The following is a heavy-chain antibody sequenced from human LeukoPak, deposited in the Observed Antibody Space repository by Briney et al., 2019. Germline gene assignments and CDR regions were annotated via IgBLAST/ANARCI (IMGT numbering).Heavy chain of an antibody. D-gene: IGHD6-6*01. CDR3: ARESSIAAKEGVGPIGGGYNWFDP. V-gene: IGHV1-2*02. J-gene: IGHJ5*02. CDR2: INPNSGGT. CDR1: GYTFTGYY. Sequence: ASVKVSCKASGYTFTGYYMHWVRQAPGQGLEWMGWINPNSGGTNYAQKFQGRVTMTRDTSISTAYMELSRLRPDDTAVYYCARESSIAAKEGVGPIGGGYNWFDPWGRGTLVTVSS.